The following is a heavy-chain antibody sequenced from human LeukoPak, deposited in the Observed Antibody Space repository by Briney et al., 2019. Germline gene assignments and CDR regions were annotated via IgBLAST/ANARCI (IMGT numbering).Heavy chain of an antibody. V-gene: IGHV3-23*01. J-gene: IGHJ6*02. Sequence: GGSLRLSCAPSGFTFSSYAMSWVRQAPGKGLEWVSAISDSGGSTYYADSVKGRFTISRDNSKNTLYLQMNSLRAEDTAVYYCANGESHFIVGAPRDYYYYGMDVWGQGTTVTVSS. CDR1: GFTFSSYA. CDR2: ISDSGGST. CDR3: ANGESHFIVGAPRDYYYYGMDV. D-gene: IGHD1-26*01.